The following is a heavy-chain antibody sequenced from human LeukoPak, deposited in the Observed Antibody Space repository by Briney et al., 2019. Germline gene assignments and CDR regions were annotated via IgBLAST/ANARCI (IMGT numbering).Heavy chain of an antibody. Sequence: ASETLSLTCAVYGGSFSGYYWSWIRQPPGKGLEWIGEINHSGSTNYNPSLKSRGTISVDTSKNQFSLKLSSVTAADTAVYYCATHYSSSWQNNWFDPWGQGTLVTVSS. CDR1: GGSFSGYY. V-gene: IGHV4-34*01. CDR2: INHSGST. J-gene: IGHJ5*02. D-gene: IGHD6-13*01. CDR3: ATHYSSSWQNNWFDP.